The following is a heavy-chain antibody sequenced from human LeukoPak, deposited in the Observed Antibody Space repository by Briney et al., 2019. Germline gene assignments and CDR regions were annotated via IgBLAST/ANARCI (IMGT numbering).Heavy chain of an antibody. CDR1: GYTFTSYD. CDR3: AARRSMAVAGPGAFDI. D-gene: IGHD6-19*01. V-gene: IGHV1-8*03. Sequence: ASVKVSCKASGYTFTSYDINWVRQATGQGLEWMGWMNPNSGNTGYARKYQGRVTITRNTSISTAYMELSSLRSEDTAVFYCAARRSMAVAGPGAFDIWGQGTMVTVSS. J-gene: IGHJ3*02. CDR2: MNPNSGNT.